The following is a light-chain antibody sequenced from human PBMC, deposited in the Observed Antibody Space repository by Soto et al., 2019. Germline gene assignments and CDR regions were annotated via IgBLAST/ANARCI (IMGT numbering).Light chain of an antibody. Sequence: QSALTQPASVCWSPGQAITISCTGTSSDVGGYNYVSWYQQHPGKAPKLMIYEVSNRPSGVSNRFSGSKSGNTASLTISGLQAEDEADYYCSSYTRSNTPHFVFGTGTKVTVL. CDR1: SSDVGGYNY. CDR2: EVS. J-gene: IGLJ1*01. CDR3: SSYTRSNTPHFV. V-gene: IGLV2-14*01.